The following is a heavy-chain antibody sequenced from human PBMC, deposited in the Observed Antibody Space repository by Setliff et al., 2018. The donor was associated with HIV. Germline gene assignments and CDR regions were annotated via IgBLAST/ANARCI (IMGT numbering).Heavy chain of an antibody. D-gene: IGHD3-16*02. Sequence: SETLSLTCSVPGDSIRSRSFYWSWVRQVPGKGLEWIGHISNSGPASYNPSLKNRLVILMNSTDNHFSLRLDFVTAADTAVYYCARAAYVWGTYRFSPFDFWGQGAQVTVSS. V-gene: IGHV4-31*03. J-gene: IGHJ4*02. CDR3: ARAAYVWGTYRFSPFDF. CDR2: ISNSGPA. CDR1: GDSIRSRSFY.